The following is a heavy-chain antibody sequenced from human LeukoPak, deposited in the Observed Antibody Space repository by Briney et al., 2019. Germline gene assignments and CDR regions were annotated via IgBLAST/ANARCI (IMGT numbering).Heavy chain of an antibody. CDR2: ISAYDNNT. Sequence: ASVKVSCKASGYNFNSYGLSWFRQAPGQGLEWMGWISAYDNNTNYEQKFQDRLTVTTDTSTSTLYMELRSLRSDDTAVYYCARARLPNAYFDYWGQGTLVTVSS. D-gene: IGHD4-11*01. V-gene: IGHV1-18*01. CDR1: GYNFNSYG. CDR3: ARARLPNAYFDY. J-gene: IGHJ4*02.